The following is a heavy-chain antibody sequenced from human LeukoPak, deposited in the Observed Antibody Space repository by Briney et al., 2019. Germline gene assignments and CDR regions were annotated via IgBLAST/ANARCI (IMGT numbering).Heavy chain of an antibody. V-gene: IGHV3-23*01. D-gene: IGHD3-10*01. Sequence: PGGSLRLSCAASGFTFSSYAMSWVRQAPGKGLEWVSAISGSGGSTYYADSVKGRFTISRDNSKNTLYLQMNSLRAEDTAVYYCAKQSVGWKLYGEAYFDYWGRGTLVTVSS. CDR2: ISGSGGST. CDR3: AKQSVGWKLYGEAYFDY. J-gene: IGHJ4*02. CDR1: GFTFSSYA.